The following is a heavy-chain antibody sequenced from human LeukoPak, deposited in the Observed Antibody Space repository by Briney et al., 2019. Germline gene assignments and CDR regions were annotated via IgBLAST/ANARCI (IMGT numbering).Heavy chain of an antibody. CDR3: AKVLGYCDIP. J-gene: IGHJ4*02. CDR1: GFTFSSYA. D-gene: IGHD2-21*01. Sequence: GGSLRLSCAASGFTFSSYAMSWVRQAPGKGLEWVSAISGSGGSTYYADSVKGRFTISRDNSKNTLYQQMNSMRAEDTAVYYCAKVLGYCDIPWGQGTLVTVSS. CDR2: ISGSGGST. V-gene: IGHV3-23*01.